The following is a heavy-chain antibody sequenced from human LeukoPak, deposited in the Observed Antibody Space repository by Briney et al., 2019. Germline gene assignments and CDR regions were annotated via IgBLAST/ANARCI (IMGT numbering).Heavy chain of an antibody. V-gene: IGHV5-51*01. J-gene: IGHJ5*02. CDR1: GYSFTSYW. CDR3: ARADSSSHNWFDP. CDR2: IYPGDSDT. D-gene: IGHD6-13*01. Sequence: GESLKISGMGSGYSFTSYWIGWVRQMPGKGLEWMGIIYPGDSDTRYSPSFQGQVTISADKSISTAYLQWSSLKASDTAMYYCARADSSSHNWFDPWGQGALVTVSS.